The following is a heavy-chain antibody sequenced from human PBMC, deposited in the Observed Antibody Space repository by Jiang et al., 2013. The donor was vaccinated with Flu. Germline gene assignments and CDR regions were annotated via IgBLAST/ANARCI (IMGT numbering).Heavy chain of an antibody. V-gene: IGHV1-69*06. CDR1: GGTFSTST. CDR2: IIPILGTP. J-gene: IGHJ6*02. D-gene: IGHD2-2*03. Sequence: SGAEVKKPGSSVNVSCKASGGTFSTSTITWVRQAPGHGLEWMGGIIPILGTPKYAQIFQGRVTITADKSTSTAYMELSSLRSDDTAIYFCARDLDMDGLDVWGQGTTVTV. CDR3: ARDLDMDGLDV.